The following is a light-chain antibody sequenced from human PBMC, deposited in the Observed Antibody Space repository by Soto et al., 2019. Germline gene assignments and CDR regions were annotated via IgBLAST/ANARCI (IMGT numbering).Light chain of an antibody. CDR3: QQRSNGLT. Sequence: EIVLTQSPATLSLSPGERATLSCRASQSVRTFLAWYQLKPGQPPRLLIYDASNRATGIPARFSGSGSGTDFTITISSLEPEDVAIYYCQQRSNGLTFGGGTKVEIK. V-gene: IGKV3-11*01. J-gene: IGKJ4*01. CDR2: DAS. CDR1: QSVRTF.